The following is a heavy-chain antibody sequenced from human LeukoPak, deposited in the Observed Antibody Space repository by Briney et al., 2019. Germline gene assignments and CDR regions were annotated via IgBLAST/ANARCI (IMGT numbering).Heavy chain of an antibody. D-gene: IGHD2-15*01. CDR3: ARRYCSGGSCYSPHFDY. J-gene: IGHJ4*02. CDR2: IYYSGST. CDR1: GGSISSSSYY. Sequence: SETPSLTCTVSGGSISSSSYYWGWIRQPPGKGLEWIGSIYYSGSTYYNPSLKSRATISVDTSKNQFSLKLSSVTAADTAVYYCARRYCSGGSCYSPHFDYWGQGTLVTASS. V-gene: IGHV4-39*07.